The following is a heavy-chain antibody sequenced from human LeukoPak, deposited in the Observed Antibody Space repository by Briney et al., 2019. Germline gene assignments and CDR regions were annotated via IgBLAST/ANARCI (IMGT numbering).Heavy chain of an antibody. CDR1: GFTFSSYA. J-gene: IGHJ5*02. CDR2: ISGSGGST. V-gene: IGHV3-23*01. CDR3: AEGGSKGAYWFDP. Sequence: GGSLRLSCAASGFTFSSYAMSWVRQAPAKGLAYVSAISGSGGSTYYADSVKGRFTISRDNSKNTLYLQMNSLRAEDTAVYYCAEGGSKGAYWFDPWGQGTLVTVSS. D-gene: IGHD3-16*01.